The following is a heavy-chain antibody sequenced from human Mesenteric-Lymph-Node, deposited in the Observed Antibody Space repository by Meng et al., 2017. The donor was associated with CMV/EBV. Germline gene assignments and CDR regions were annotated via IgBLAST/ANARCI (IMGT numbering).Heavy chain of an antibody. D-gene: IGHD6-19*01. J-gene: IGHJ4*02. Sequence: ASGFPFSIYGMHWVRQAPGKGLEWVAVMSFDGNSIYYADSVRGRFTISRDNSKSTLYLQMNSLRREDTAVYYCAKKLPGSAMAGPDYWGQGTLVTVSS. CDR1: GFPFSIYG. CDR3: AKKLPGSAMAGPDY. V-gene: IGHV3-30*18. CDR2: MSFDGNSI.